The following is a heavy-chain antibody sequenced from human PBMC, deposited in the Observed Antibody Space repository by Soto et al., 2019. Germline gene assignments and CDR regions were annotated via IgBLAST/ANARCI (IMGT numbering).Heavy chain of an antibody. CDR1: GLNFRAAG. Sequence: QVQLVESGGGVVQPGRSLRLSCAASGLNFRAAGMHWVRQTPGKGLEWVAFISSDGNNKYYGDSVKGRFSISRDDSMNSLYLQMNTVRAEDSAVYYCAKDKGVTSLDYWGQGTLVTVSS. CDR3: AKDKGVTSLDY. CDR2: ISSDGNNK. V-gene: IGHV3-30*18. J-gene: IGHJ4*02. D-gene: IGHD3-10*01.